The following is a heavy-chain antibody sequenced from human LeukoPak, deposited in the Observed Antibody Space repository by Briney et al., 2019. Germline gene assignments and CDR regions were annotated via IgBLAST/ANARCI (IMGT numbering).Heavy chain of an antibody. Sequence: GSLKLSCAASGFSFKSYAMNWVRQPPGKGLEWIGTIYYSGRTYYSPSLKSRVTMSVDPSNNQFSLNLRSVTAADTAVYYCARRRYYDGSGYLEWGQGTLLSVSS. CDR2: IYYSGRT. D-gene: IGHD3-22*01. CDR3: ARRRYYDGSGYLE. V-gene: IGHV4-39*01. CDR1: GFSFKSYA. J-gene: IGHJ1*01.